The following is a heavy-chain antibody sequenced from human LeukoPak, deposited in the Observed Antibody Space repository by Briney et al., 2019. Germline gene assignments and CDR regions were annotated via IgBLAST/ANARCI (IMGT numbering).Heavy chain of an antibody. CDR2: IKTDGSDT. J-gene: IGHJ3*02. CDR1: GFTFSSYW. CDR3: ARDRSGPFDI. Sequence: GGSLRLSCAASGFTFSSYWMHWVPQPPGEGLVWVSRIKTDGSDTGYADSVRGRFTISRDNAKNTLYLQLNSLRAEDTAMYYCARDRSGPFDIWGQGTMVTVSS. D-gene: IGHD3-3*01. V-gene: IGHV3-74*01.